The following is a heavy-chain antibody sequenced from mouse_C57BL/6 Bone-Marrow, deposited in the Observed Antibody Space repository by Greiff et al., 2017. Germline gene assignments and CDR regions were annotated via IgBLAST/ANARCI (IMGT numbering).Heavy chain of an antibody. J-gene: IGHJ4*01. V-gene: IGHV5-4*01. CDR1: GFTFSSYA. CDR3: ARDIRTVVAIDY. CDR2: ISDGGSYT. Sequence: EVQLVESGGGLVKPGGSLKLSCAASGFTFSSYAMSWVRQTPEKRLEWVATISDGGSYTYYPDNVKGRFTISRDTAKNNLYLQMSHLKSEDTAMYYCARDIRTVVAIDYWGQGTSVTVSS. D-gene: IGHD1-1*01.